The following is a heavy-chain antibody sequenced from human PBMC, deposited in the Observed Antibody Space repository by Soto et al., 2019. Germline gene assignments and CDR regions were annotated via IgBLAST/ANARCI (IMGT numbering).Heavy chain of an antibody. CDR3: ARAGDSSGPVALGY. CDR2: IYHSGST. V-gene: IGHV4-30-2*01. D-gene: IGHD6-19*01. Sequence: SETLSLTCAVSGGSISSGGSSWSWIRQPPGKGLEWIGYIYHSGSTYYNPSLKSRVTISVDRSKNQFSLKLSSVTAADTAVYYCARAGDSSGPVALGYWGKGTLVTVS. CDR1: GGSISSGGSS. J-gene: IGHJ4*02.